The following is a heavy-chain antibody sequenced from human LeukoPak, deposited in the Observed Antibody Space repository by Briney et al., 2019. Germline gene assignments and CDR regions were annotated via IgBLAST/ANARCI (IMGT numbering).Heavy chain of an antibody. CDR3: ASETDPYYMDV. J-gene: IGHJ6*03. D-gene: IGHD2-21*02. V-gene: IGHV4-4*07. CDR2: IYTSGST. CDR1: GGSISSYY. Sequence: SEPLSLTCTVSGGSISSYYWSWIRQPAGKGLERIGRIYTSGSTNYNPSLKSRVTMSVDTSKNQFSLKLSSVTAADTAVYYCASETDPYYMDVWGKGTTVTVSS.